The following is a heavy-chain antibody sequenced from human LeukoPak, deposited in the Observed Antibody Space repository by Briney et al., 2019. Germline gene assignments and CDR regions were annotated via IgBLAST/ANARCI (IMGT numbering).Heavy chain of an antibody. D-gene: IGHD6-13*01. CDR1: GYTFTSYG. CDR2: ISAYNGNT. V-gene: IGHV1-18*01. Sequence: ASVKVSCKASGYTFTSYGISWARQAPGQGLEWMGWISAYNGNTNYAQKLQGRVTMTTDTSTSTAYVELRSLRSDDTAVYYCAKTHSSSWYYLYDYWGQGTLVTVSS. CDR3: AKTHSSSWYYLYDY. J-gene: IGHJ4*02.